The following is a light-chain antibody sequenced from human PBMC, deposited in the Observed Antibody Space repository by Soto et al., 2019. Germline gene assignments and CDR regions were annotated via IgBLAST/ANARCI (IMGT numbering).Light chain of an antibody. J-gene: IGKJ1*01. CDR3: QQYGSSPGT. CDR1: QRVSTTY. Sequence: EVLLTQSPGTLSLSPGETATLSCRASQRVSTTYLAWYQRRPGQAPRLLMYGTNTRAAGIPDRFSGSGSGTDFTLTISGLEPEDSAMYYCQQYGSSPGTFGQGTKVEIK. CDR2: GTN. V-gene: IGKV3-20*01.